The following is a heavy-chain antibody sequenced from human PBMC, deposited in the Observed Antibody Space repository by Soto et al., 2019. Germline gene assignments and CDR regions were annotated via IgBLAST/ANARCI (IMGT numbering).Heavy chain of an antibody. CDR3: ERVGGSGYSSSWYNDFDY. CDR1: GGSISSSSYY. J-gene: IGHJ4*02. V-gene: IGHV4-39*07. CDR2: IYYSGST. Sequence: SETLSLNCTVSGGSISSSSYYWGWLRHPPGKGLEWIWRIYYSGSTYYNPSLKIRVTISVDTSKNQFSLKLSSVTAADTAVYFCERVGGSGYSSSWYNDFDYWGQGTLVTVSS. D-gene: IGHD6-13*01.